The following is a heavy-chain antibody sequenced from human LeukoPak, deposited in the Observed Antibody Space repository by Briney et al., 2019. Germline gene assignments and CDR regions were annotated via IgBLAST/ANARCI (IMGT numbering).Heavy chain of an antibody. CDR2: IRYDGINK. Sequence: GESLRLSCAASGFTSSSYGMHWVRQAPGKGLAWVAFIRYDGINKYYADSVKGRFTISRDNAKNSLYLQMNSLRAEDTAVYYCARDQDAAFDIWGQGTMVTVSS. V-gene: IGHV3-30*02. CDR3: ARDQDAAFDI. J-gene: IGHJ3*02. CDR1: GFTSSSYG.